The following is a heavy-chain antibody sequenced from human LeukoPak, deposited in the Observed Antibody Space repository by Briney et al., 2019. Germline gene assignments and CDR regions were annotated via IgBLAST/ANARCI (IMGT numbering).Heavy chain of an antibody. CDR2: IGISAGST. CDR1: GSTFDNYA. J-gene: IGHJ4*02. CDR3: AKDPAHNGDYVEYFDY. V-gene: IGHV3-23*01. Sequence: GGPLRLSCEASGSTFDNYAMSWVRQAPGKGLEWVSTIGISAGSTYYADAVKGRFTISRDNSKNTLYLQMNSLRAEDTAVYYCAKDPAHNGDYVEYFDYWGQGTLVTVSS. D-gene: IGHD4-17*01.